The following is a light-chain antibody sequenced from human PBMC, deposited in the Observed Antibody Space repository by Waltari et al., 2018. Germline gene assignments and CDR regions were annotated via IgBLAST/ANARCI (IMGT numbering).Light chain of an antibody. CDR1: KLGDQY. Sequence: SYELTQPPSVSVSPGPTASINCSGDKLGDQYIHWYQQKPAQSPVLVIHQDNKRPSGIPGRFAGSSSGNTATLTISGTQAIDEADYFCQAWDRSPIFGGGTKLTVL. CDR2: QDN. CDR3: QAWDRSPI. J-gene: IGLJ2*01. V-gene: IGLV3-1*01.